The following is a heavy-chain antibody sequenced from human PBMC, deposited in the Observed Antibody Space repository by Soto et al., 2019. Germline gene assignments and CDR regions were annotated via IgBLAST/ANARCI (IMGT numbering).Heavy chain of an antibody. V-gene: IGHV3-21*01. CDR2: ISSTGRYI. CDR3: AREKCSSNNCYLVGYYGLDV. CDR1: GFNFTDYN. D-gene: IGHD2-2*01. J-gene: IGHJ6*02. Sequence: PGGSLRLSCAGSGFNFTDYNMNWVRQAPGKGLEWVSSISSTGRYIYYGDSVRGRITVSGDNGKNSLFLQMNNLGAEDTAVYYCAREKCSSNNCYLVGYYGLDVWGQGTTVTVSS.